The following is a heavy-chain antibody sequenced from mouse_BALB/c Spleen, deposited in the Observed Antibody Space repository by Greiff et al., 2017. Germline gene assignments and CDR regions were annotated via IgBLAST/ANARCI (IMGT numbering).Heavy chain of an antibody. J-gene: IGHJ3*01. CDR1: GFTFSSYG. CDR3: ARDRRAIYDGYYGFAY. CDR2: INSNGGST. V-gene: IGHV5-6-3*01. Sequence: EVKLMESGGGLVQPGGSLKLSCAASGFTFSSYGMSWVRQTPDKRLELVATINSNGGSTYYPDSVKGRFTISRDNAKNTLYLQMSSLKSEDTAMYYCARDRRAIYDGYYGFAYWGQGTLVTVSA. D-gene: IGHD2-3*01.